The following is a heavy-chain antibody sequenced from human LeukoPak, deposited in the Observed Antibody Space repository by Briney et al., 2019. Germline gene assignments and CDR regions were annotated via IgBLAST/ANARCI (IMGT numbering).Heavy chain of an antibody. Sequence: GGSLRLSCAASGFTFSSYAMSWVRQAPGKGLEWVSSISSSSSYIYYADSVKGRFTISRDNAKNSLYLQMNSLRAEDTAVYYCARDLLVGANWGQGTLVTVSS. J-gene: IGHJ4*02. CDR1: GFTFSSYA. CDR2: ISSSSSYI. V-gene: IGHV3-21*01. D-gene: IGHD1-26*01. CDR3: ARDLLVGAN.